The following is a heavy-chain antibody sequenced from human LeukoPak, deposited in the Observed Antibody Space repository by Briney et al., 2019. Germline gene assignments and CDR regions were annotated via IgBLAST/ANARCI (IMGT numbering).Heavy chain of an antibody. D-gene: IGHD6-19*01. CDR1: GGSISSYY. CDR2: INHSGST. V-gene: IGHV4-34*01. Sequence: SETLSLTCTVSGGSISSYYWSWIRQPPGKGLEWIGEINHSGSTNYNPSLKSRVTISVDTSKNQFSLKLSSVTAADTAVYYCARQARRDSSGWWGRYYFDYWGQGTLVTVSS. J-gene: IGHJ4*02. CDR3: ARQARRDSSGWWGRYYFDY.